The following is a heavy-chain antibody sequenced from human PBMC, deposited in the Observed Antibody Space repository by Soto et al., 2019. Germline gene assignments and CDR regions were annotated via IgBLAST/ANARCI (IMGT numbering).Heavy chain of an antibody. J-gene: IGHJ6*02. Sequence: PSETLSLTCAVSGGSIGTENWWSWVRQPPGKGLQWIGEIYHGGGARYNPSLRSRVTISVDKSKNQFSLTLSSVTAADTAVYYCAGSGYYHNSGMDVWGQGTTVTVSS. CDR1: GGSIGTENW. D-gene: IGHD3-22*01. V-gene: IGHV4-4*02. CDR3: AGSGYYHNSGMDV. CDR2: IYHGGGA.